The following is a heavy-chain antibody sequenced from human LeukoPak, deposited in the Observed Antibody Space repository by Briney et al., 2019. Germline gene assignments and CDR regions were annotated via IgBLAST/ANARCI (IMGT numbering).Heavy chain of an antibody. J-gene: IGHJ4*02. CDR2: INHSEST. V-gene: IGHV4-34*01. D-gene: IGHD3-3*01. CDR3: ARESSGTIFGVVTTIDY. CDR1: GGSFSGYY. Sequence: SETLSLTCAVYGGSFSGYYWSWIRQPPGKGLEWIGGINHSESTNYNPSLKSRVTISVDTPKNQFSLKLSSVTAADTAVYYCARESSGTIFGVVTTIDYWGQGTLVTVSS.